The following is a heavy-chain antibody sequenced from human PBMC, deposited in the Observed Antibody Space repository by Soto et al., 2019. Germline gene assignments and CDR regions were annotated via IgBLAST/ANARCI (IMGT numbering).Heavy chain of an antibody. CDR3: ARGRPPMVRGVRFDY. J-gene: IGHJ4*02. D-gene: IGHD3-10*01. CDR1: GGSFSGYY. V-gene: IGHV4-34*01. CDR2: INHSGST. Sequence: QVQLQQWGAGLLKPSETLSLTCAVYGGSFSGYYWSWFRQPPGKGLEWIGEINHSGSTNYNQSLDSRVTISVDTSKNQFSQKLSSVTAADTAVYYCARGRPPMVRGVRFDYWGQGTLVTVSS.